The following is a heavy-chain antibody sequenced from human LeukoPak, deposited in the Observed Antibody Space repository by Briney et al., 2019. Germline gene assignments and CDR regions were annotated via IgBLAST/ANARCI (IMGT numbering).Heavy chain of an antibody. CDR2: IKQDGSEK. D-gene: IGHD2-2*01. CDR3: ARRFVSDVVPAAELDY. V-gene: IGHV3-7*01. Sequence: GGSLRLSCAASGFTFSSYGMHWVRQAPGKGLEWVANIKQDGSEKYYVDSVKGRFTISRDNAKNSLYLQMNSLRAEDTAVYYCARRFVSDVVPAAELDYWGQGTLVTVSS. CDR1: GFTFSSYG. J-gene: IGHJ4*02.